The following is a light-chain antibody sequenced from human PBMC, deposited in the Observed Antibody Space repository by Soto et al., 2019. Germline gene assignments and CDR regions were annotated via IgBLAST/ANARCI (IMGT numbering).Light chain of an antibody. CDR2: AAS. CDR3: QQYYSYLIT. J-gene: IGKJ1*01. Sequence: AIMVSQSPSSLSASPGDRVTITCRASQGISSYLAWYQQKPGKAPKLLIYAASTLQSGVPSRFSGSGSGTDFTLTISCLQSEDFATYYCQQYYSYLITFGQGTKVDIK. CDR1: QGISSY. V-gene: IGKV1-8*01.